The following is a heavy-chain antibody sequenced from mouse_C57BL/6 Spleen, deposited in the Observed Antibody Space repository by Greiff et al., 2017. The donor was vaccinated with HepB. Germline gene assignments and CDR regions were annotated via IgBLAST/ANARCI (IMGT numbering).Heavy chain of an antibody. CDR3: ARDTTVVGDY. J-gene: IGHJ2*01. Sequence: VQLQQSGPELVKPGASVKISCKASGYTFTDYYMNWVKQSHGKSLEWIGDINPNNGGTSYNQKFKGKATLTVDKSSSTAYMELRSLTAEDSAVYYSARDTTVVGDYWGQGTTLTVSS. CDR1: GYTFTDYY. D-gene: IGHD1-1*01. V-gene: IGHV1-26*01. CDR2: INPNNGGT.